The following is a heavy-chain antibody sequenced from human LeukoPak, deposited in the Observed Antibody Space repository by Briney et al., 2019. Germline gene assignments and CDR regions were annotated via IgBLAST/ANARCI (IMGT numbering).Heavy chain of an antibody. V-gene: IGHV7-4-1*02. CDR1: GYTFTIYA. J-gene: IGHJ5*02. CDR2: INTNTGNP. CDR3: ARDLRKYQTNWFDP. D-gene: IGHD2-2*01. Sequence: ASVNVSCKASGYTFTIYAMNWVRQAPGQGLEWMGWINTNTGNPTYAQGFTGRFVFSLDTSVSTAYLQISSLKAEDTAVYYCARDLRKYQTNWFDPWGQGTLVTVSS.